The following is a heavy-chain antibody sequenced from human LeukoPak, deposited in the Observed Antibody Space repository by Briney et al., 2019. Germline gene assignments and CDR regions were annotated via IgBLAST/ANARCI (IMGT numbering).Heavy chain of an antibody. CDR3: AREGHCSSTSCSNWFDP. V-gene: IGHV4-59*12. D-gene: IGHD2-2*01. J-gene: IGHJ5*02. Sequence: SETLSLTCTVSGGSISSYYWSWIRQPPGKGLEWIGSISHSGSTYYNPSLKSRVTISVDTSKNQFSLKLSSVTAADTAVYYCAREGHCSSTSCSNWFDPWGQGTLVTVSS. CDR2: ISHSGST. CDR1: GGSISSYY.